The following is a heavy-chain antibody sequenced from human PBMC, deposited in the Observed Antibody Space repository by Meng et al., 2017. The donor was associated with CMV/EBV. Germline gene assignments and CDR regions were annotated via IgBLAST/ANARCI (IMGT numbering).Heavy chain of an antibody. Sequence: GESLKISCAASGFTFSSYAMHWVRQAPGKGLEWVAVISYDGSNKYYADSVKGRFTISRDNSKNTLYLQMNSLRAEDTAVYYCARDGEAILAWGPPSTSEINYYYYGMDVWGQGTTVTVSS. CDR3: ARDGEAILAWGPPSTSEINYYYYGMDV. J-gene: IGHJ6*02. V-gene: IGHV3-30*04. CDR1: GFTFSSYA. CDR2: ISYDGSNK. D-gene: IGHD3-10*01.